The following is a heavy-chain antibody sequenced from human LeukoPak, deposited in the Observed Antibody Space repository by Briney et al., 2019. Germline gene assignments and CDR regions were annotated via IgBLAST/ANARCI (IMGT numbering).Heavy chain of an antibody. CDR2: ISAYNGNT. J-gene: IGHJ4*02. CDR1: GYTFTSYG. CDR3: ARDQTTLAVASY. V-gene: IGHV1-18*01. Sequence: ASVKVSCKASGYTFTSYGISWVRQAPGQGLEWMGWISAYNGNTNYAQKLQGRVTMTTDTSTSTAYMELTSLTSEDTAVYYCARDQTTLAVASYWGQGTLVTVSS. D-gene: IGHD6-19*01.